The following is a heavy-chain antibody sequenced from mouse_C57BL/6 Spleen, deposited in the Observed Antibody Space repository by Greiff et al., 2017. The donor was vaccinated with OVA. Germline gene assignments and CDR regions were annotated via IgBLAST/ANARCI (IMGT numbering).Heavy chain of an antibody. CDR2: INYDGSST. Sequence: EVKLMESEGGLVQPGSSMKLCCTASGFTFSDYYMAWVRQVPEKGLEWVANINYDGSSTYYLDSLKSRFIISRDNAKNILYLQMSSLKSEDTATYYCARDRYFDVWGTGTTVTVSS. V-gene: IGHV5-16*01. CDR1: GFTFSDYY. J-gene: IGHJ1*03. CDR3: ARDRYFDV.